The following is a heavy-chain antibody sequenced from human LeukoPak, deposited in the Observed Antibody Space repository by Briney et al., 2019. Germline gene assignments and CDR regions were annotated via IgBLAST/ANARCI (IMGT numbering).Heavy chain of an antibody. Sequence: SETLSLTCTVSGGSISSYYWSWIRQPPGKGLEWIGYIYYSGSTNYNPSLKSRVTISVDTSKNQFSLKLSSVTAADTAVYYCARVGFGELWNSDYWGQGTLVTVSS. CDR2: IYYSGST. CDR3: ARVGFGELWNSDY. J-gene: IGHJ4*02. CDR1: GGSISSYY. D-gene: IGHD3-10*01. V-gene: IGHV4-59*08.